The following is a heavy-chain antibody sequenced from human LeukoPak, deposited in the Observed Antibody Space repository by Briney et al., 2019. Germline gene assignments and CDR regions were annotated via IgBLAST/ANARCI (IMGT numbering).Heavy chain of an antibody. J-gene: IGHJ4*02. CDR3: ARDFSGGSWYDY. CDR2: IYYSGST. V-gene: IGHV4-59*01. CDR1: GGSISSYY. Sequence: SETLSLTCTVSGGSISSYYWSWIRQPPGKGLEWIGYIYYSGSTNCNPSLKSRVTISVDTSKNQFSLKLSSVTAADTAVYYCARDFSGGSWYDYWGQGTLVTVSS. D-gene: IGHD6-13*01.